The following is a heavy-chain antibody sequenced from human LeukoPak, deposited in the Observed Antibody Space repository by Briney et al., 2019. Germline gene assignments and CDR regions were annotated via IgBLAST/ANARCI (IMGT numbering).Heavy chain of an antibody. J-gene: IGHJ4*02. CDR1: GFTFSTYG. CDR3: AKDLYRSGFYPTTFDY. Sequence: PGGSLRLSCAASGFTFSTYGMHWVRQAPGKGLGWVAFIRADGSEKYYADSVKGHITISRDNSKNTLYLQMNSLRAEDTAVYYCAKDLYRSGFYPTTFDYWGQGTLVTVSS. CDR2: IRADGSEK. D-gene: IGHD6-19*01. V-gene: IGHV3-30*02.